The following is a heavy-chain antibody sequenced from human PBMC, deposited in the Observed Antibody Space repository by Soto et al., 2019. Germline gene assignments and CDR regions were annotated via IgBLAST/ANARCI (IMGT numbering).Heavy chain of an antibody. V-gene: IGHV4-59*08. CDR1: GGSISSYY. D-gene: IGHD3-10*01. CDR3: ARLNSDYGSGSYDY. J-gene: IGHJ4*02. CDR2: IYYSGST. Sequence: QVQLQESGPGLVKPSETLSLTCTVSGGSISSYYWSWIRQPPGKELEWIGYIYYSGSTNYNPSLKSRVTISVDTSKNQFSLKLSSVTAADTAVYYCARLNSDYGSGSYDYWGQGTLVTVSS.